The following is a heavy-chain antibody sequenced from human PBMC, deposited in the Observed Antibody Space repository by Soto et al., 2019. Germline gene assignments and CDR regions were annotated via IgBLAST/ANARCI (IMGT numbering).Heavy chain of an antibody. J-gene: IGHJ4*02. Sequence: GGSLRLSCAASGFTFSSYSMNWVRQAPGKGLEWVSYISSSSSTIYYADSVKGRFTISRDNAKNSLYLQMNSLRDEDTAVYYCARGRVKSNPSRRFDYWGQGTLVTVSS. CDR1: GFTFSSYS. D-gene: IGHD4-4*01. CDR3: ARGRVKSNPSRRFDY. CDR2: ISSSSSTI. V-gene: IGHV3-48*02.